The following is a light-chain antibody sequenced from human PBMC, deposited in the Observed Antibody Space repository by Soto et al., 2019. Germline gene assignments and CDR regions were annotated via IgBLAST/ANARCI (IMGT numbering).Light chain of an antibody. J-gene: IGKJ5*01. CDR2: TAS. Sequence: EVLLNQSPFTPSLSARERATLSCRDSQSVSSSYLAWYQQKPGQAPRLLISTASSRATDIPDRFSGSGSGTDFTLTISRLEPEDFAVYYCHQYGTSPYTFGQGTRLENK. CDR1: QSVSSSY. V-gene: IGKV3-20*01. CDR3: HQYGTSPYT.